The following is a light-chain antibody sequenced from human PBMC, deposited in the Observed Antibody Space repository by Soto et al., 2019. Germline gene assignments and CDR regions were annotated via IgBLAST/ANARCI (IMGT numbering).Light chain of an antibody. Sequence: DIQMTQSPSTLSASVGERVTITCRASQSISSWLAWYQQKPGKAPKLLIYDASSLESGVPSRFSGSGSGTEFTLTISSLQPDDFAPYYCQQYNSYPYTFGQGTKLEIK. V-gene: IGKV1-5*01. J-gene: IGKJ2*01. CDR2: DAS. CDR1: QSISSW. CDR3: QQYNSYPYT.